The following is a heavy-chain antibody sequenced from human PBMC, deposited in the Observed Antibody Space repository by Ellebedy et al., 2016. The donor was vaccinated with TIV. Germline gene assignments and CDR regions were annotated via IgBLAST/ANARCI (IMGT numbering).Heavy chain of an antibody. CDR3: ARQGYRGYSYGATYTPFDY. Sequence: MPSETLSLTCTVSGGYISNYYWGWIRQPPGKGLEWIGSIYYSGSTYYNPSLKSRVTISVDTSKNQFSLKLSSVTAADTAVYYCARQGYRGYSYGATYTPFDYWGQGTLVTVSS. V-gene: IGHV4-39*01. CDR1: GGYISNYY. CDR2: IYYSGST. D-gene: IGHD5-18*01. J-gene: IGHJ4*02.